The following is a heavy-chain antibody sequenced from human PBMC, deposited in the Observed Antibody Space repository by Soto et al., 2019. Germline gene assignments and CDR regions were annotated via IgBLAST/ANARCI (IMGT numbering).Heavy chain of an antibody. D-gene: IGHD2-2*01. CDR3: ARAGNGCSSTSCHSQGSDAFDI. J-gene: IGHJ3*02. CDR2: IYYSGST. Sequence: SETLSLTCTVSGDSISSYYWSWIRQPPGKGLEWIGYIYYSGSTNYNPSLKSRVTISVDTSKNQFSLKLSSVTAADTAVYYCARAGNGCSSTSCHSQGSDAFDIWGQGTMVTVSS. V-gene: IGHV4-59*01. CDR1: GDSISSYY.